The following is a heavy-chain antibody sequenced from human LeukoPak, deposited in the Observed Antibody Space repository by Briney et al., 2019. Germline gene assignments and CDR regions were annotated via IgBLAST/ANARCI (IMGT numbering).Heavy chain of an antibody. Sequence: GGSLRLSCAASGFTFSSYAMSWVRQAPGKGLEWVSAISGSGGSTYYADSVKGRFTISRDNSKNTLYLQMNSLRAEDTAVYYCARAGGGPTTLYWYFDIWGRGTLVTVSS. CDR3: ARAGGGPTTLYWYFDI. CDR1: GFTFSSYA. CDR2: ISGSGGST. V-gene: IGHV3-23*01. D-gene: IGHD1-7*01. J-gene: IGHJ2*01.